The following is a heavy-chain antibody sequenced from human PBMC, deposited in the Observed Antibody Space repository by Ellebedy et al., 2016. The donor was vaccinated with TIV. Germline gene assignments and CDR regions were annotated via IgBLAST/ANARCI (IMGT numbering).Heavy chain of an antibody. D-gene: IGHD6-13*01. CDR2: IYHSGST. Sequence: MPGGSLRLSCAVSGGSISSSNWWSWVRQPPGKGLEWIGEIYHSGSTNYNPSLKSRVTISVDKSKNQFSLKLSSVTAADTAVYYCARDGQRVIAAAGIGSAAFDIWGQGTMVTVSS. V-gene: IGHV4-4*02. CDR3: ARDGQRVIAAAGIGSAAFDI. CDR1: GGSISSSNW. J-gene: IGHJ3*02.